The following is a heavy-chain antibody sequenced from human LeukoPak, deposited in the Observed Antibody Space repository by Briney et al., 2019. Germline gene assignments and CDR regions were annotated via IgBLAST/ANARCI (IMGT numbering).Heavy chain of an antibody. CDR2: ISYDGSNK. Sequence: PGRSLRLPCAASGFTFSSYAMHWVRQAPGKGLEWVAVISYDGSNKYYADSVKGRFTISRDNSKNTLYLQMNSLRAEDTAVYYCASAQTGYFDYWGQGTLVTVSS. V-gene: IGHV3-30-3*01. D-gene: IGHD3-9*01. J-gene: IGHJ4*02. CDR1: GFTFSSYA. CDR3: ASAQTGYFDY.